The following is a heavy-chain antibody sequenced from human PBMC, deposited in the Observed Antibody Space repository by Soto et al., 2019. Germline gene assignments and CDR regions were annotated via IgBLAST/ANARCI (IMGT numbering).Heavy chain of an antibody. Sequence: GESLKISCKGSGYSFSKYWIGWVRQMPGKDLEWMAIIYPDDSDTRYSPSFQGRFTISRDNAKNSLYLQMNSLRAEDTAVYYCATIKQWETPVGMDVWGQGTTVTVSS. D-gene: IGHD1-26*01. V-gene: IGHV5-51*01. CDR2: IYPDDSDT. CDR1: GYSFSKYW. J-gene: IGHJ6*02. CDR3: ATIKQWETPVGMDV.